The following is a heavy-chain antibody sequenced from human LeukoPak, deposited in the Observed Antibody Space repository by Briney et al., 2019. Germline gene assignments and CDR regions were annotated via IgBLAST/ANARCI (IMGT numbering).Heavy chain of an antibody. Sequence: SETLSLTCTVSGDSLNDYFWSWVRQPAGKGLEWIGRISYLGNTDYNPSLKSRVAISLDTANHQFSLNLMSLTAADTAVYYCTRDGARGSRGDSFDVWGQGTMVSVSS. CDR2: ISYLGNT. CDR1: GDSLNDYF. V-gene: IGHV4-4*07. J-gene: IGHJ3*01. D-gene: IGHD3-10*01. CDR3: TRDGARGSRGDSFDV.